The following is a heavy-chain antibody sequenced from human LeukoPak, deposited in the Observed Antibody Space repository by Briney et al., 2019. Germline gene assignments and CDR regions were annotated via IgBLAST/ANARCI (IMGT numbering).Heavy chain of an antibody. J-gene: IGHJ2*01. CDR3: ARDQSAAGYWYFDL. Sequence: SETLSLTCTVSGGSIRSYYWSWMRQPAGKGLEWIGRIYTSGSTNYNPSLESRVSMSVDTSKTQVSLKLSSVTAADTAVYYCARDQSAAGYWYFDLWGRGTLVSVSS. V-gene: IGHV4-4*07. CDR2: IYTSGST. CDR1: GGSIRSYY. D-gene: IGHD6-19*01.